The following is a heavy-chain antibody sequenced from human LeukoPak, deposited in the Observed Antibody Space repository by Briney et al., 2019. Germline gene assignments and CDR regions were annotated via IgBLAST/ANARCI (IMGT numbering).Heavy chain of an antibody. CDR2: INPSGGST. CDR3: ARSPVGLWFGEPGFQH. J-gene: IGHJ1*01. CDR1: GYTFTSYY. Sequence: ASVKVSCKASGYTFTSYYMHWVRQAPGQGLEWMGIINPSGGSTSYAQKFQGRVTMTRDTSTSTVYMELSSLRSEDTAVYYCARSPVGLWFGEPGFQHWGQGTLVTVSS. D-gene: IGHD3-10*01. V-gene: IGHV1-46*01.